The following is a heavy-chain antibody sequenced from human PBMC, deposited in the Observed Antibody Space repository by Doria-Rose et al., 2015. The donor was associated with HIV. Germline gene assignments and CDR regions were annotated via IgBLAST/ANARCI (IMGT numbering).Heavy chain of an antibody. CDR1: GGSISSYY. CDR3: ARNEYSSSRYAFDI. CDR2: IYYSGST. Sequence: QVQLQQWDPGLVKPSETLSLTCTVSGGSISSYYWSWIRQPPGKGLEWIGYIYYSGSTNYNPSLKSRVTISVDTSKNQFSLKLSSVAAADTAVYYCARNEYSSSRYAFDIWGQGTMVTVSS. J-gene: IGHJ3*02. D-gene: IGHD6-6*01. V-gene: IGHV4-59*01.